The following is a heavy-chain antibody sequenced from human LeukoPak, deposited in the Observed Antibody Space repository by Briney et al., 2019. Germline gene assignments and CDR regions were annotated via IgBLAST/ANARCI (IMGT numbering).Heavy chain of an antibody. CDR1: GYTLTELS. D-gene: IGHD3-3*01. CDR2: FDPEDGET. V-gene: IGHV1-24*01. Sequence: ASVKVSSKVSGYTLTELSMHWVRQAPGKGLEWMGGFDPEDGETIYAQKFQGRVTMTEDTSTDTAYMELSSLRSEDTAVYYCATPGGAPYDFWSMDVWGQGTTVTVSS. J-gene: IGHJ6*02. CDR3: ATPGGAPYDFWSMDV.